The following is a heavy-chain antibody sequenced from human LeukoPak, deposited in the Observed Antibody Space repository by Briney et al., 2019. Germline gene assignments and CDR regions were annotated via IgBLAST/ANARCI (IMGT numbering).Heavy chain of an antibody. CDR3: ARVHFPYGDFDY. D-gene: IGHD4-17*01. CDR2: LYPAGDT. J-gene: IGHJ4*02. V-gene: IGHV3-53*01. CDR1: GITVSDNY. Sequence: AGGSLRPSCAASGITVSDNYMSWVRQTPGKGLEWVSTLYPAGDTYFADSVRGRFTISRDISKNTVYLQMGSLRAEDTAVYFCARVHFPYGDFDYWGQGALVTVSS.